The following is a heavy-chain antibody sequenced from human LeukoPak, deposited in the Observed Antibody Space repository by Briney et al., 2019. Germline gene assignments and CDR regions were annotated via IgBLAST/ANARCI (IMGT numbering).Heavy chain of an antibody. D-gene: IGHD4-17*01. Sequence: GGSLRLSCAASGFTFSSYAMSWVRQAPGKGLEWVSAISGSGGSTYYADSVKGRFTISRDNSKNTLYLQMNSLRAEDTAVYYCAKDSRSYGDYVTHYYFDYWGQGTLVTVSS. V-gene: IGHV3-23*01. CDR3: AKDSRSYGDYVTHYYFDY. CDR1: GFTFSSYA. CDR2: ISGSGGST. J-gene: IGHJ4*02.